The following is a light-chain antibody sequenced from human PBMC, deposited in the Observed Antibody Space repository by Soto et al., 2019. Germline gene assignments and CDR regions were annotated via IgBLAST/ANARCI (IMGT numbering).Light chain of an antibody. J-gene: IGKJ2*01. V-gene: IGKV3-11*01. CDR1: QSVSSY. Sequence: EIVLTQSPATLSLSPRERATLSCSASQSVSSYLAWYQQKPGQAPRLLIYDASNRATGIPARFSGSGSGTDFTLTISSLEPEDFAVYYCQQRSNWSYTFGQGTKLEIK. CDR2: DAS. CDR3: QQRSNWSYT.